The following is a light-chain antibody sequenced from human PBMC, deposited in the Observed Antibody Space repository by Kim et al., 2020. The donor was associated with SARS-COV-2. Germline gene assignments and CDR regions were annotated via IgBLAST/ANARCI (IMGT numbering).Light chain of an antibody. J-gene: IGKJ2*01. Sequence: EIVLTQSPGTLSLSPGERATLSCRASQSVSNSFLAWYQQKPGQAPRFLIYGASRRATGIPDKFSGSGSGTEFTLTISRLEPEDFAVYYCQQYATSPVTFGQGTKLEIK. CDR3: QQYATSPVT. V-gene: IGKV3-20*01. CDR1: QSVSNSF. CDR2: GAS.